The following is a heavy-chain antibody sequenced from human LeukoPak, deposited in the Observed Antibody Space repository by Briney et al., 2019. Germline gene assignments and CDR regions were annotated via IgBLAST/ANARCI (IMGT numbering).Heavy chain of an antibody. Sequence: TSETLSLTCTVSGGSISTYYWSWIRQPPGKGLEWIGYIYYSGSTSYNPSLKSRVTISVDTSKNQFSLKLSSVTAADTAVYYCAREEALGSGSFDYWGQGTLVTVSS. CDR3: AREEALGSGSFDY. CDR2: IYYSGST. J-gene: IGHJ4*02. V-gene: IGHV4-59*01. CDR1: GGSISTYY. D-gene: IGHD1-26*01.